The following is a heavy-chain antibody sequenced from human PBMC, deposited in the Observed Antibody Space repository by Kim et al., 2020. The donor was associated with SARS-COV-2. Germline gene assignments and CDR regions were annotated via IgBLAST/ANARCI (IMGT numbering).Heavy chain of an antibody. D-gene: IGHD2-2*01. CDR3: ARVGVLRCSSTSCPYGMDV. Sequence: ASVKVSCKASGYTFTSYDINWVRQATGQGLEWMGWMNPNSGNTGYAQKFQGRVTMTRNTSISTAYMELSSLRSEDTAVYYCARVGVLRCSSTSCPYGMDVWGQGTTVTVSS. CDR2: MNPNSGNT. V-gene: IGHV1-8*01. J-gene: IGHJ6*02. CDR1: GYTFTSYD.